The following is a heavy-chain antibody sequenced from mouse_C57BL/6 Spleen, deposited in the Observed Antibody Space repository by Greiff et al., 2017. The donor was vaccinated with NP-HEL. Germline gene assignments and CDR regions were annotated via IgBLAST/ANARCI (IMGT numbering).Heavy chain of an antibody. V-gene: IGHV1-54*01. CDR3: ARHRGYGSHYFDY. Sequence: QVQLQQSGAELVRPGTSVKVSCKASGYAFTNYLIEWVKQRPGQGLEWIGVINPGSGGTNYNETFKGQATLTADKSSSTAYMQLSSLTSEDSAVYFCARHRGYGSHYFDYWGQGTTLTVSS. CDR1: GYAFTNYL. J-gene: IGHJ2*01. D-gene: IGHD1-1*01. CDR2: INPGSGGT.